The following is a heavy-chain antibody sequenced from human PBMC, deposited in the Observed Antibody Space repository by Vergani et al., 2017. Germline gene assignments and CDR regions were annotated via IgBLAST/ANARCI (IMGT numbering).Heavy chain of an antibody. CDR1: GYTFTNYA. D-gene: IGHD2-15*01. CDR2: INSNSGNP. CDR3: VRTQSGSCTGGSCYSGWFDP. Sequence: QVQLVQSGSEVKKPGASVKVSCRASGYTFTNYALNWVRQAPGQGLEWMGWINSNSGNPTYAQGLKGRFVFSLDSAVSTSYLQINSLQPEDTAVYYCVRTQSGSCTGGSCYSGWFDPWGRGTLVTVSS. J-gene: IGHJ5*02. V-gene: IGHV7-4-1*02.